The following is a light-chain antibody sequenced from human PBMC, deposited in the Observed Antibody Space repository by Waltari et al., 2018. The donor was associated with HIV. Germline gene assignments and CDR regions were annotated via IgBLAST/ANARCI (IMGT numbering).Light chain of an antibody. CDR2: WAS. CDR3: QQYYSAPYT. CDR1: QSVLYNSNNKNY. J-gene: IGKJ2*01. Sequence: DIVMTQSPDSLAVSLGERAALKCKSSQSVLYNSNNKNYLAWYQQKPGQPPKLLIYWASTRESGVPDRFSGSGSGTDFTLTICSLQAEDVAIYYCQQYYSAPYTFGQGTKLEIK. V-gene: IGKV4-1*01.